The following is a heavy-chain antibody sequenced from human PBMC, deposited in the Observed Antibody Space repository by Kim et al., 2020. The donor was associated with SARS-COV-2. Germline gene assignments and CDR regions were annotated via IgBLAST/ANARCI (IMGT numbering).Heavy chain of an antibody. CDR1: GGSINSGGYY. Sequence: SETLSLTCTVSGGSINSGGYYWSWIRQHPEKGLEWIGYIYYSGSAYYNPSLNSRVTISVDTSNNQFSLKLSSVTAADTAVYFCARIHGDSKTYWYFDLWGRGTLVTVSS. CDR2: IYYSGSA. D-gene: IGHD4-17*01. CDR3: ARIHGDSKTYWYFDL. J-gene: IGHJ2*01. V-gene: IGHV4-31*03.